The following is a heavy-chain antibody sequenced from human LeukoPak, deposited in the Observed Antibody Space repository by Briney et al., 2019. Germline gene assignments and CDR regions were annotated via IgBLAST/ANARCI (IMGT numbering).Heavy chain of an antibody. CDR1: GFTFSSCE. V-gene: IGHV3-48*03. D-gene: IGHD6-19*01. CDR3: ARERAVAPLDY. J-gene: IGHJ4*02. CDR2: ISSSGSTI. Sequence: GGSLRLSCAASGFTFSSCEMNWVRQAPGKGLEWVSYISSSGSTIYYADSVKGRFTISRDNAKNSLYLQMNSLRAEDTAVYYCARERAVAPLDYWGQGTLVTVSS.